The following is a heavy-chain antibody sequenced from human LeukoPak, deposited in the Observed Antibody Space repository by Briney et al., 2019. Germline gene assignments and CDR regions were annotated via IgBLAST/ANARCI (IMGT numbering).Heavy chain of an antibody. V-gene: IGHV4-59*01. D-gene: IGHD6-13*01. CDR2: IYYSGST. CDR1: GGSISSYY. Sequence: PSETLSLTCTVSGGSISSYYWSWIRQPPGKGLEWIGYIYYSGSTNYNTSLKSRVTISVDTSKNQFSLKLSAVTAADTAVYYCARGAYSSSWFDYWGQGTLVTVSS. J-gene: IGHJ4*02. CDR3: ARGAYSSSWFDY.